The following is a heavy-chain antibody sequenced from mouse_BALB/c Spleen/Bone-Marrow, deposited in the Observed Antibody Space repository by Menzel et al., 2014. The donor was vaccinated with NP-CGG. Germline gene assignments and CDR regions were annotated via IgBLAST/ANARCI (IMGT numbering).Heavy chain of an antibody. CDR3: ARGTVNYFDY. CDR1: GFTFSDFY. CDR2: SRDKANDYTT. J-gene: IGHJ2*01. V-gene: IGHV7-1*02. Sequence: EVKLMESGGDLVQPGGSLRLSCATSGFTFSDFYMEWVRQPPGKRLEWIGASRDKANDYTTEYSASVKGRFIVSRDTSQSILYLQMNALRAEDTAIYYCARGTVNYFDYWGQGTTLTVSS. D-gene: IGHD1-1*01.